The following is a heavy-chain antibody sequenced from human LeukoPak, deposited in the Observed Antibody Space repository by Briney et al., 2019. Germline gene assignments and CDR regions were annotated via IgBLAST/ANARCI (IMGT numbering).Heavy chain of an antibody. CDR3: ARVQKGIAAAGTGGGWFEP. J-gene: IGHJ5*02. CDR1: GFTFSDYY. D-gene: IGHD6-13*01. V-gene: IGHV3-11*01. CDR2: ISSGGTII. Sequence: GGFLRLSCAASGFTFSDYYMTWIRQAPGKGLEWISYISSGGTIIYYADSVRGQFTISGDNAKKSLYLQMNSLRAEDTAVYYCARVQKGIAAAGTGGGWFEPWGQGTLVTVSA.